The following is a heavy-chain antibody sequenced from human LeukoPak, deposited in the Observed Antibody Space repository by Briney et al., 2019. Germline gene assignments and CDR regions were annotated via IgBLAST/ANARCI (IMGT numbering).Heavy chain of an antibody. CDR1: GFTFGDYA. D-gene: IGHD1-26*01. CDR2: IRSKASGGTP. CDR3: TKSGTAIVGTTAAYYFDY. Sequence: GGSLRLSCTASGFTFGDYAMSWVRQAPGKGLEGVSFIRSKASGGTPEYAASVKGRFTISRDDSQSIAYLQMNSLKTEDTAVYYCTKSGTAIVGTTAAYYFDYWGQGTLVTVSS. J-gene: IGHJ4*02. V-gene: IGHV3-49*04.